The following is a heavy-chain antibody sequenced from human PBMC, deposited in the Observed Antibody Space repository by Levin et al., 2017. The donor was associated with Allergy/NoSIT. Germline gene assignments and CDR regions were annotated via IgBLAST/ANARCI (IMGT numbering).Heavy chain of an antibody. D-gene: IGHD3-22*01. CDR1: GFTFTNFE. J-gene: IGHJ4*02. Sequence: GESLKISCEASGFTFTNFEMNWVRQAPGRGLEWISYINLRGSTMYYADSVRGRFTISRDNAKNSLFLRMDSLTAEDTAVYYCARHVPNYYSGSGYYFDSWGQGTLVTVSS. CDR2: INLRGSTM. V-gene: IGHV3-48*03. CDR3: ARHVPNYYSGSGYYFDS.